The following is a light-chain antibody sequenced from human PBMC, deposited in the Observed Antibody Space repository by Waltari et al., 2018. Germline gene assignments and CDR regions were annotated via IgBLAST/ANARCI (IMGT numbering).Light chain of an antibody. Sequence: EIVLTQSPGTLSLSPGERATLSCRARQRVSSSYLAGDQQKPGQAPRVLIHGASNRATGIPDRFSGSGSGTDFTLTISRLEPEDFAVYYCQQYGSSPWTFGQGTKVEIK. CDR1: QRVSSSY. V-gene: IGKV3-20*01. CDR3: QQYGSSPWT. CDR2: GAS. J-gene: IGKJ1*01.